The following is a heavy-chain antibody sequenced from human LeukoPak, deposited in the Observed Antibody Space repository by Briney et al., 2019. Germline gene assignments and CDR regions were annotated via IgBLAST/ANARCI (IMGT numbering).Heavy chain of an antibody. CDR1: GGSISSSNYY. CDR2: VYYSGST. V-gene: IGHV4-39*07. CDR3: ARDSPSLHCTNGVCYFSTFDI. J-gene: IGHJ3*02. Sequence: SETLSLTCTVSGGSISSSNYYWAWIRQPPGKGLEWIGGVYYSGSTYYNPSLKSRVTISVDTSKNQFSLKLSSVTAADTAVYYCARDSPSLHCTNGVCYFSTFDIWGQGTMVTVSS. D-gene: IGHD2-8*01.